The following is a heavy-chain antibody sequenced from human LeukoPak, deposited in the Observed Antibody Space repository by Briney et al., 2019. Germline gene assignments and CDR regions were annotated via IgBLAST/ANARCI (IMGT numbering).Heavy chain of an antibody. D-gene: IGHD1-20*01. J-gene: IGHJ4*02. Sequence: GGSLRLSCAASGFTFSSYWMSWVRQAPGKGLEWVANIKQDGSEKYYVDSVKGRFTISRDNAKNSLYLQMNSLRAEDTAVYYCARDPLQPITGRRSFDYWGQGTLVTVSS. CDR1: GFTFSSYW. CDR3: ARDPLQPITGRRSFDY. V-gene: IGHV3-7*01. CDR2: IKQDGSEK.